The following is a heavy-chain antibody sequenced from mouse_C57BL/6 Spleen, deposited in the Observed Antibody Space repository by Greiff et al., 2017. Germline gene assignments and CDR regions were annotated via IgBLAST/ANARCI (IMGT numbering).Heavy chain of an antibody. CDR3: DGLLRGALDY. CDR2: IYPRSGNT. D-gene: IGHD1-1*01. J-gene: IGHJ4*01. V-gene: IGHV1-81*01. Sequence: VQLQQSGAELARPGASVKLSCKASGYTFTSYGISWVKQRTGQGLEWIGEIYPRSGNTYYNEKFKGKATLTADKSSSTAYMELRSLTSDDSSVYFCDGLLRGALDYWGQGTSVTGSS. CDR1: GYTFTSYG.